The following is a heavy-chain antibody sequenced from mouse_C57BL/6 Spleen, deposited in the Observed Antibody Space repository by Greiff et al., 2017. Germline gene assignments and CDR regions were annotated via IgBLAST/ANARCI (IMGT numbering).Heavy chain of an antibody. CDR1: GYTFTSYW. D-gene: IGHD2-1*01. Sequence: QVQLQQPGAELVMPGASVKLSCKASGYTFTSYWMHWVKQRPGQGLEWIGEIDPSDSYTNYNQKFKGKSTLTVDKSSSTAYMQLSSLTSEDSAVYYCARGSGGNYGYFDVWGTGTTVTVSS. CDR3: ARGSGGNYGYFDV. J-gene: IGHJ1*03. CDR2: IDPSDSYT. V-gene: IGHV1-69*01.